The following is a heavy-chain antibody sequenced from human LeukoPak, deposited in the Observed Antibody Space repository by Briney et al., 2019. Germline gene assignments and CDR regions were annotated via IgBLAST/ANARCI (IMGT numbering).Heavy chain of an antibody. Sequence: ASVKVSCKASGYTFTGYYMHWVRQAPGQGLEWMGWINPNSGGTNYAQKFQGRVTMTRDTSISTAYMELSRLRSDDTAVYYCARDYGSGSYVFDYWGQGTLVTVSS. V-gene: IGHV1-2*02. D-gene: IGHD3-10*01. CDR1: GYTFTGYY. J-gene: IGHJ4*02. CDR3: ARDYGSGSYVFDY. CDR2: INPNSGGT.